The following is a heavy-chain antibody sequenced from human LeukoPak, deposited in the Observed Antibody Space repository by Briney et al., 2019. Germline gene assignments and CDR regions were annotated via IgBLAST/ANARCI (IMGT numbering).Heavy chain of an antibody. CDR1: GFTFSNYA. D-gene: IGHD3-22*01. CDR3: AKRYVSSNYYQCLGE. Sequence: GGSLRLSCAASGFTFSNYAMTWVRLAPGKGLEWVSAITGNTANTYYADSVKGRFTISRDNSKNTVYLQMNSLRVEDTAVYYCAKRYVSSNYYQCLGEWGQGTLVTVSS. CDR2: ITGNTANT. J-gene: IGHJ4*02. V-gene: IGHV3-23*01.